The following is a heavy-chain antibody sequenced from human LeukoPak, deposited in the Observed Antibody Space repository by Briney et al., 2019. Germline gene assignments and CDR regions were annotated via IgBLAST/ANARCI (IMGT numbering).Heavy chain of an antibody. V-gene: IGHV3-23*01. CDR1: GFTFSSYA. D-gene: IGHD3-10*01. CDR3: AARITMVRGVILNY. CDR2: ISGSGGST. J-gene: IGHJ4*02. Sequence: GGSLRLSCAASGFTFSSYAMSWVRQAPGKRLEWVSAISGSGGSTYYADSVKGRFTISRDNSKNTLYLQMNSLRAEDTAVYYCAARITMVRGVILNYWGQGTLVTVSS.